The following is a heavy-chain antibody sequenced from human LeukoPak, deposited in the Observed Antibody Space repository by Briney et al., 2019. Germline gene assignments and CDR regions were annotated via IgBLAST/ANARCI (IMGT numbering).Heavy chain of an antibody. D-gene: IGHD6-19*01. Sequence: SETLSLTCTVSGGSISSYYWSWIRQPPGKGLEWIGYIYYSGSTNYNPSLKSRVTISVDTSKNQFSLKLSSVTAADTAVYYCARSGAGIAVARPDYWGQGTLVTVSS. CDR1: GGSISSYY. CDR2: IYYSGST. CDR3: ARSGAGIAVARPDY. J-gene: IGHJ4*02. V-gene: IGHV4-59*12.